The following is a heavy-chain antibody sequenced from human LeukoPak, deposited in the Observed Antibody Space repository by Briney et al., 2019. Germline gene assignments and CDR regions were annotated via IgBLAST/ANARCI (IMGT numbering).Heavy chain of an antibody. CDR3: ARASPNIHDYGGNPTLWAFDI. CDR2: INPSGGST. D-gene: IGHD4-23*01. V-gene: IGHV1-46*01. CDR1: GYTFTSYY. J-gene: IGHJ3*02. Sequence: ASVKVSCKASGYTFTSYYMHWVRQAPGQGLEWMGIINPSGGSTSYTQKFQGRVTMTRDMSTSTVYMELSSLRSEDTAVYYCARASPNIHDYGGNPTLWAFDIWGQGTMVTVSS.